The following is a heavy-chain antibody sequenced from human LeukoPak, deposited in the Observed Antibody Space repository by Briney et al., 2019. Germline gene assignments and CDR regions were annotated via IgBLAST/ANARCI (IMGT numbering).Heavy chain of an antibody. CDR2: INPNSGGT. CDR1: GYTFTSYG. CDR3: AGALKERLYNWFDP. Sequence: ASVKVSCKASGYTFTSYGISWVRQAPGQGLEWMGWINPNSGGTNYAQKFQGRVTMTRDTSISTAYMELSRLRSDDTAVYYCAGALKERLYNWFDPWGQGTLVTVSS. V-gene: IGHV1-2*02. D-gene: IGHD1-1*01. J-gene: IGHJ5*02.